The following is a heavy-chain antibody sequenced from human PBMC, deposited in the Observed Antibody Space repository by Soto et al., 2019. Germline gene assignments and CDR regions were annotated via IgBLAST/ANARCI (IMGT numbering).Heavy chain of an antibody. J-gene: IGHJ4*02. CDR3: ARDGRADNYGDYIDY. CDR1: GYTFTSYA. D-gene: IGHD4-17*01. V-gene: IGHV1-3*01. Sequence: ASVKVSCKASGYTFTSYAMHWVRQAPGQRLEWMGLINAANGNTKYSEKFQGRVTITRDTSASTGYMELTGLRSEDTAVYYCARDGRADNYGDYIDYWGQGTLVTVSS. CDR2: INAANGNT.